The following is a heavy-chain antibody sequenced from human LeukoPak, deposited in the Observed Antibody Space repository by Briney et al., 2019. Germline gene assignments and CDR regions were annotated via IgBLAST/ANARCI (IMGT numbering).Heavy chain of an antibody. V-gene: IGHV3-23*01. J-gene: IGHJ2*01. CDR2: ITDSGSGT. CDR1: GVTFSSHG. CDR3: AKNLLGSESFSWYFDL. D-gene: IGHD1-26*01. Sequence: TGGSLTLSCAASGVTFSSHGMSWVRQAPGKGLEWVSSITDSGSGTCYADSEKGRYTMSSDNSKNTLYLQMNSLRAEDTAVYYCAKNLLGSESFSWYFDLWGRGTLVTVSS.